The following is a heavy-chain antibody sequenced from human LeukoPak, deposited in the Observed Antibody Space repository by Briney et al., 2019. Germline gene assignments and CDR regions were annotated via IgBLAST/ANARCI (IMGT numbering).Heavy chain of an antibody. CDR1: GGTFSSYA. CDR2: IIPILGIA. D-gene: IGHD3-10*01. J-gene: IGHJ6*02. Sequence: GASVKVSCKASGGTFSSYAISWVRQAPGQGLEWMGRIIPILGIANYAQKFQGRVTITADKSTSTAYMELSSLRSEDTAVYYCASRITMDGMEVWGQGTTVPVSS. V-gene: IGHV1-69*04. CDR3: ASRITMDGMEV.